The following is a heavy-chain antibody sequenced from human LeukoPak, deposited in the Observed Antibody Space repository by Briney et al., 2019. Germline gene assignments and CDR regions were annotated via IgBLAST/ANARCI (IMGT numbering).Heavy chain of an antibody. D-gene: IGHD3-22*01. CDR1: GFTFSSYW. V-gene: IGHV3-7*01. Sequence: GGSLRLSCAASGFTFSSYWMDWVRQAPGKGLEWVANIKQDGSEKYYVDSVKGRFTISRDNAKNSLYLQMNSLRAEDTAVYYCARDPNPTYYYDSSGYPPYYYYMDVWGKGTTVTVSS. CDR2: IKQDGSEK. CDR3: ARDPNPTYYYDSSGYPPYYYYMDV. J-gene: IGHJ6*03.